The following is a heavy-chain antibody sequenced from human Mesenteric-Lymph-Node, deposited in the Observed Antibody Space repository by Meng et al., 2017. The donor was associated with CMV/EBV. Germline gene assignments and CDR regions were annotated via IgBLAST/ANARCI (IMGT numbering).Heavy chain of an antibody. CDR3: ARAVHGSGSSRRLDP. V-gene: IGHV4-31*02. CDR2: IYYSGHT. Sequence: GGAVRSGGYHSGWIRQHPGQGLECIGYIYYSGHTHYAPSLKHRITLSLAASDNQFSLSLSFVTAAATAIYYCARAVHGSGSSRRLDPWGRGTLVTVSS. J-gene: IGHJ5*02. D-gene: IGHD3-10*01. CDR1: GGAVRSGGYH.